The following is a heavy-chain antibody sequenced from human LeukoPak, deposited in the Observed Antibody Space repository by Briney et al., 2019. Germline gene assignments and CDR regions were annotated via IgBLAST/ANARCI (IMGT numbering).Heavy chain of an antibody. CDR3: ASEITMVRVGAFDI. CDR1: GGSISSSSYY. V-gene: IGHV4-39*01. D-gene: IGHD3-10*01. J-gene: IGHJ3*02. Sequence: SETLSLTCTVSGGSISSSSYYWGWIRQPPGKGLEWIGSIYYSGSTYYNPSLKSRVTISVDTSKNQFSLKLSSVTAADTAVYYCASEITMVRVGAFDIWGQGTMVTVS. CDR2: IYYSGST.